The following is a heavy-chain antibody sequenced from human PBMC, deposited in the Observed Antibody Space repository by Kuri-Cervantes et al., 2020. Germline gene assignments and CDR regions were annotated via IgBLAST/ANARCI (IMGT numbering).Heavy chain of an antibody. V-gene: IGHV1-46*01. D-gene: IGHD4-17*01. CDR2: IIPSGGST. J-gene: IGHJ4*02. Sequence: ASVKVSCKASGYTFTSYCMHWVRQAPGQGLEWMGIIIPSGGSTSYAQKFQGRVTMTRDTSTSTVYMELSSLRSEDTAVYYCAREKGRNGSDYGDYALNYWGQGTLVTDSS. CDR1: GYTFTSYC. CDR3: AREKGRNGSDYGDYALNY.